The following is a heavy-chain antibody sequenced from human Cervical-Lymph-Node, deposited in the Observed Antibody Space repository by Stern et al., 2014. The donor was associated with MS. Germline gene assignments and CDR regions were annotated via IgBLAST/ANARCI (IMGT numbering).Heavy chain of an antibody. D-gene: IGHD3-10*01. V-gene: IGHV3-72*01. CDR1: GFTFSDSF. CDR3: AKHADSAGGA. J-gene: IGHJ5*02. CDR2: IRNKGSSYTT. Sequence: MQLVQSGGGLVQPGGSLRLSCEASGFTFSDSFMDWVRQAPGKGLEWVGRIRNKGSSYTTQYVASVEGRFTISRDDSKNSVFLQINSLKTEDPAVYYCAKHADSAGGAWGQGTLVTVSS.